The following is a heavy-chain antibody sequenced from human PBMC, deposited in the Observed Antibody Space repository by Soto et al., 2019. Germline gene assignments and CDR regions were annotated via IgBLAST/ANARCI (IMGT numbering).Heavy chain of an antibody. CDR2: ISGSGGST. CDR1: GFTFSSYA. D-gene: IGHD6-19*01. CDR3: AKDPPKYSSGWYYYYGMDV. J-gene: IGHJ6*02. Sequence: PGGSLRLSCAASGFTFSSYAMSWVRQAPGKGLEWVSAISGSGGSTYYADSVKGRFTIPRDNSKNTLYLQMNSLRAEDTAVYYCAKDPPKYSSGWYYYYGMDVWGQGTTVTVSS. V-gene: IGHV3-23*01.